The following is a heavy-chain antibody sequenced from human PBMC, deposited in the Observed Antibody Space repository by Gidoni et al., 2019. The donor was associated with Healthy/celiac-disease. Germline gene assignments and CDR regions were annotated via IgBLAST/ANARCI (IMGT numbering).Heavy chain of an antibody. Sequence: QVQLVESGGGVVEPGRSLRLSCAASGCTFSSYAMHWVRQPPGKRLDWLAVISYDGSNKYYADSVKGRFTISRDNSKNTLYLQMNSLRAEDTAVYYCARDQAGDQGGYWGQGTLVTVSS. J-gene: IGHJ4*02. CDR3: ARDQAGDQGGY. V-gene: IGHV3-30-3*01. D-gene: IGHD7-27*01. CDR1: GCTFSSYA. CDR2: ISYDGSNK.